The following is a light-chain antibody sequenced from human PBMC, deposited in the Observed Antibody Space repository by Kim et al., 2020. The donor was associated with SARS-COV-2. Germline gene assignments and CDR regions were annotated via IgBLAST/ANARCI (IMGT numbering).Light chain of an antibody. J-gene: IGLJ2*01. CDR3: HSRDTSVNHLVV. Sequence: SSELTQDPAVSVALGQTVRITCQGDSLRSYYASWYQQKPGQAPVLVIYGKNDRPSGIPDRFSGSSSGNTASLTITGAQAEDEADYYCHSRDTSVNHLVV. CDR1: SLRSYY. V-gene: IGLV3-19*01. CDR2: GKN.